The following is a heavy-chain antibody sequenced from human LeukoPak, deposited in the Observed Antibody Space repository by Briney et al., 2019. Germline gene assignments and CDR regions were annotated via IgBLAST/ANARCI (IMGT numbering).Heavy chain of an antibody. V-gene: IGHV1-8*01. Sequence: ASVKVSCKASGYTFTSYDIHWVRQATGQGLEWMGWMNPNSGNTGYAQKFQGRVTMTRNTSISTAYMELSSLRSEDTAVYYCARMGYYDSSVMQSYWGQGTLVTVSS. D-gene: IGHD3-22*01. CDR2: MNPNSGNT. J-gene: IGHJ4*02. CDR1: GYTFTSYD. CDR3: ARMGYYDSSVMQSY.